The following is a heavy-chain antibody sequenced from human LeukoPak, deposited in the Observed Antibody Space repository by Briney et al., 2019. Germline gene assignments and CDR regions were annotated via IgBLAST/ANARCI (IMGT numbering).Heavy chain of an antibody. CDR2: IQSDGSKT. D-gene: IGHD2-15*01. V-gene: IGHV3-30*02. CDR1: GFSFSNYG. Sequence: PGGSLRLSCAASGFSFSNYGMHRVRQAPGKGLEWVALIQSDGSKTYSADSVKGRFTISRDNPRNTLYLQMNRLRPEDTAVYYCAKRYCKSATCRSDMDAWGQGTTVTVSS. CDR3: AKRYCKSATCRSDMDA. J-gene: IGHJ6*02.